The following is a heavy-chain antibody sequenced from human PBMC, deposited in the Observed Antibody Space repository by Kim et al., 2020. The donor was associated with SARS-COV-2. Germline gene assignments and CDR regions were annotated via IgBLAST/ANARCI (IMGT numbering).Heavy chain of an antibody. CDR3: ARESGVVNKNNGMDV. V-gene: IGHV3-30*01. J-gene: IGHJ6*02. Sequence: SRKSRFTISRDNTKNTLYLQLNSLRPEDTAVYYCARESGVVNKNNGMDVWGQGTTVTVS. D-gene: IGHD3-10*01.